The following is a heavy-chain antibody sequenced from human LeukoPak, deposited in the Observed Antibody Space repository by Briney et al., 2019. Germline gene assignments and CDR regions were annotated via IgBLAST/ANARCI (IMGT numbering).Heavy chain of an antibody. CDR1: GFTFGDYV. CDR2: TRSKAYGGTT. V-gene: IGHV3-49*04. J-gene: IGHJ3*02. D-gene: IGHD3-22*01. CDR3: TRRYNYDSSGYYYVRDAFDI. Sequence: GGPLRLSCTASGFTFGDYVMSWVRQAPGKGLGWVGFTRSKAYGGTTKNAASVKGRFTISRDDSRSIAYLQMNSLKTEDTAVYYCTRRYNYDSSGYYYVRDAFDIWGQGTMVTVSS.